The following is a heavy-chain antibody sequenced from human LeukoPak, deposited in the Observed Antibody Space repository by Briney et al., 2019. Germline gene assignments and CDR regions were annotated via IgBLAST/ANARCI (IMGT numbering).Heavy chain of an antibody. CDR3: AREDFDNSGYLIN. V-gene: IGHV4-59*01. CDR2: IYYTGST. Sequence: SETLSLTCSVSGGHLKRCYSNWIRQPPGKGLEWIGYIYYTGSTNYNPSLKSRVTISVDTSKNQFSLKLISVTAADTAEYYSAREDFDNSGYLINWGQGTLVTVSS. D-gene: IGHD3-22*01. CDR1: GGHLKRCY. J-gene: IGHJ4*02.